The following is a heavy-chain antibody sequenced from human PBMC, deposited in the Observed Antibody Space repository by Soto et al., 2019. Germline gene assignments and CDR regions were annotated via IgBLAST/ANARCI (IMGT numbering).Heavy chain of an antibody. Sequence: ASVKVSCKASGYTFTSYAMHWVRQAPGQRLEWMGWINAGNGNKKYSQKFQGRVTITRDTSASTAYMELSSLRSGDTAVYYCAKDLEAAGTFHRWGCDYWGQGTLVTVSS. CDR1: GYTFTSYA. V-gene: IGHV1-3*01. CDR2: INAGNGNK. CDR3: AKDLEAAGTFHRWGCDY. J-gene: IGHJ4*02. D-gene: IGHD6-13*01.